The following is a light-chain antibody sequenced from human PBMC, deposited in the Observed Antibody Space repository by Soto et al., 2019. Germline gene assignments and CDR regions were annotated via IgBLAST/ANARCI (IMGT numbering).Light chain of an antibody. V-gene: IGKV3-11*01. Sequence: EIVLTHSPATLSLSPGERATLSCRASQSVSSYLAWYQQKPGQAPSLLIYDASNRATGIPARFSGSGSGTDFTLTISSLEPEDFAVYYCQQRSNWPPKITFGQGTRLEIK. CDR3: QQRSNWPPKIT. J-gene: IGKJ5*01. CDR2: DAS. CDR1: QSVSSY.